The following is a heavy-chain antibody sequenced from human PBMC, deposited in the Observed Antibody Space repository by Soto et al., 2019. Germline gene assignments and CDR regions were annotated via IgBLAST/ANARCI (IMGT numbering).Heavy chain of an antibody. V-gene: IGHV4-31*03. D-gene: IGHD2-8*01. CDR2: MYYSGST. CDR3: ARLVYCNNTDCGPVGP. CDR1: GASISNGGAY. Sequence: QVQLQESGPGLVNLSQTLSLTCTVSGASISNGGAYWSWIRQHPGKGLEGIGYMYYSGSTYYNPSPKSRVTMSLDTYKIQFSLTLSSVTAADTAVYYWARLVYCNNTDCGPVGPWGQGILASGSS. J-gene: IGHJ5*02.